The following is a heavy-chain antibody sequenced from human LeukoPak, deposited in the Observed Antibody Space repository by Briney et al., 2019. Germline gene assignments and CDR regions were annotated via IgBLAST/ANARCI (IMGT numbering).Heavy chain of an antibody. V-gene: IGHV1-69*01. CDR2: IIPIFGTA. CDR1: GGTFSSYA. J-gene: IGHJ2*01. CDR3: ARALSDTEDILTGYYHWYFDL. Sequence: SVKVSCKASGGTFSSYAISWVRQAPGQGLEWMGGIIPIFGTANYAQKFQGRVTITADESTSTAYMELSSLRSEDTAVYYCARALSDTEDILTGYYHWYFDLWGRGTLVTVSS. D-gene: IGHD3-9*01.